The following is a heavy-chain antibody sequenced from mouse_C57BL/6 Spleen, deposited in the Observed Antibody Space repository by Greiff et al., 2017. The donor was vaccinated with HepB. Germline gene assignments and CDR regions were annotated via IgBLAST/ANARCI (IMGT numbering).Heavy chain of an antibody. J-gene: IGHJ4*01. CDR3: AKKTAQVPYAMDY. D-gene: IGHD3-2*02. Sequence: VQLQQSGPGLVQPSQSLSITCTVSGFSLTSYGVHWVRQPPGKGLEWLGVIWSGGSTDYNAAFISRLSISNDNSKSQVFFKMNSLQADDTAIYYCAKKTAQVPYAMDYWGQGTSVTVSS. CDR2: IWSGGST. CDR1: GFSLTSYG. V-gene: IGHV2-4*01.